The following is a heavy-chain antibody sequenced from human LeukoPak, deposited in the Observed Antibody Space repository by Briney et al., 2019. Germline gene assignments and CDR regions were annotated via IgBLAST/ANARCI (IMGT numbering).Heavy chain of an antibody. D-gene: IGHD1-26*01. CDR1: GFTFSSYA. Sequence: PGGSLRLSCAASGFTFSSYAMHWVRQAPGKRLEWVAVTWYDGSYKYYGDSVKGRFTISRDNSKNTLYLQMASLRVEDTAVYYCARQFDGSHPNAFDIWGQGTMVIVSS. CDR3: ARQFDGSHPNAFDI. CDR2: TWYDGSYK. V-gene: IGHV3-33*08. J-gene: IGHJ3*02.